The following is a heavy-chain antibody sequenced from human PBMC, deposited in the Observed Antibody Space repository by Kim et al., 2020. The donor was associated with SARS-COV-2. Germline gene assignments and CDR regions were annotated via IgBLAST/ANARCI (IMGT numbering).Heavy chain of an antibody. CDR1: GFTFSSYS. V-gene: IGHV3-48*04. Sequence: GGSLRLSCAASGFTFSSYSMNWVRQAPGKGLEWVSYISSSSSTIYYADSVKGRFTISRDNAKNSLYLQMNSLRAEDTAVYYCARAPARVAFDIWGQGTMVTVSS. CDR3: ARAPARVAFDI. J-gene: IGHJ3*02. D-gene: IGHD6-6*01. CDR2: ISSSSSTI.